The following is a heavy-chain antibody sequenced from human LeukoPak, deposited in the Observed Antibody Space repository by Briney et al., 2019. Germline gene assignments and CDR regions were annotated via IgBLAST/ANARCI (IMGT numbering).Heavy chain of an antibody. D-gene: IGHD3-10*01. CDR2: IYYSGST. Sequence: KPSETLSLTCTVSGGSISSYYWSWIRQPPGKGLEWIGYIYYSGSTNYNPSLKSRVTISVDTSKNQFSLKLSSVTAADTAVYYCARGIRITMVRGPHADESYYFDYWGQGTLVTVSS. CDR1: GGSISSYY. CDR3: ARGIRITMVRGPHADESYYFDY. J-gene: IGHJ4*02. V-gene: IGHV4-59*01.